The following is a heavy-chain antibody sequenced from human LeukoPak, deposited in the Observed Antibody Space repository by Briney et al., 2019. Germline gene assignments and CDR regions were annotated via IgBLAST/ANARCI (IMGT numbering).Heavy chain of an antibody. CDR2: INHSGST. J-gene: IGHJ5*02. CDR1: GGSFSGYY. V-gene: IGHV4-34*01. Sequence: SETLSLTCAVYGGSFSGYYWSWIRQPPGKGLEWIGEINHSGSTNYNPSLKSRVTISVDTSKNQFSLKLSSVTAADTAVYYCARVRGGYIYGDNWFDPWGPGTLVTVSS. CDR3: ARVRGGYIYGDNWFDP. D-gene: IGHD5-18*01.